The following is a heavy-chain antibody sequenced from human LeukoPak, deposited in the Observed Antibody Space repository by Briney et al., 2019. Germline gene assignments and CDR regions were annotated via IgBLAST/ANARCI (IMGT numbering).Heavy chain of an antibody. CDR3: ARAYTSPNGPY. J-gene: IGHJ4*02. CDR1: GFTFSSYT. V-gene: IGHV3-23*01. CDR2: ISASGGNT. Sequence: GGSLRLSCAASGFTFSSYTMSWVRQAPAKGLEWVSAISASGGNTYYADSVRGRFTISRDNSKNTLYLQMNSLRAEDTAVYYCARAYTSPNGPYWGQGILVTVSS. D-gene: IGHD3-16*01.